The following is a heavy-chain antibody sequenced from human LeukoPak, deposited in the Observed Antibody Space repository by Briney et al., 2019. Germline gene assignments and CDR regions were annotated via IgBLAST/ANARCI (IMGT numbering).Heavy chain of an antibody. D-gene: IGHD3-22*01. Sequence: SETLSLTCAVYGGSFSGYYWSWIRQPPGKGLEWIGEINHSGSTNYNPSLKSRVTISVDTPKNQFSLKLSSVTAADTAVYYCARAPYYYDSSGYGYWGQGTLVTVSS. CDR1: GGSFSGYY. V-gene: IGHV4-34*01. CDR2: INHSGST. CDR3: ARAPYYYDSSGYGY. J-gene: IGHJ4*02.